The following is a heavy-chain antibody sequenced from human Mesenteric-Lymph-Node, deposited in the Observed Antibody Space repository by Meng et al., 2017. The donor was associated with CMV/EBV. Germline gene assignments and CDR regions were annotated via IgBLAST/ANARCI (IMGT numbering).Heavy chain of an antibody. V-gene: IGHV3-7*01. J-gene: IGHJ3*02. CDR3: ARVSFSSGWRDDAFDI. CDR1: GFTFSSYW. CDR2: IKQDGSEK. D-gene: IGHD6-19*01. Sequence: GGSLRLSCAASGFTFSSYWMSWVRQAPGKGLEWVANIKQDGSEKYYVDSVKGRFTISRDNAKNSLYLQMNSLRAEDTAVYYCARVSFSSGWRDDAFDIWGQGTMVTVSS.